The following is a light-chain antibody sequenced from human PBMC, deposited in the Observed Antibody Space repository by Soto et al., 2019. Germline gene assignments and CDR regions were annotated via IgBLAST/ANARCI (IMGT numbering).Light chain of an antibody. CDR1: QSVSSN. V-gene: IGKV3D-15*01. J-gene: IGKJ1*01. CDR3: QQYNNWPLT. Sequence: EIVMTQSPATLSVSPGERATLSCRASQSVSSNLAWYQQKPGQAPRLLIYDASNRATGIPARFSGSGSGTEFTLTISSLQSEDFAVYWCQQYNNWPLTFGQGTKVDI. CDR2: DAS.